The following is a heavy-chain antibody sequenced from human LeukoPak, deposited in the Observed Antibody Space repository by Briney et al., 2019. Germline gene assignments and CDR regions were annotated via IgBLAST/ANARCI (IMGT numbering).Heavy chain of an antibody. D-gene: IGHD3-10*01. V-gene: IGHV1-2*02. J-gene: IGHJ4*02. CDR1: GYTFTGYY. CDR2: INPNSGGT. Sequence: ASVKVSCKASGYTFTGYYMHWVRQAPGQGLEWMGWINPNSGGTNYAQKFQGRVTMTRDTSISTAYMGLSRLRSDDTAVYYCARMGRKRYYGSGSVDYWGQGTLVTVSS. CDR3: ARMGRKRYYGSGSVDY.